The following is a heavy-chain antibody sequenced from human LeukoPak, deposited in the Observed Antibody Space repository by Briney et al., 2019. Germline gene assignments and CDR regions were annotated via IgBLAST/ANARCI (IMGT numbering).Heavy chain of an antibody. CDR2: IRSKANSYAT. CDR1: GFTFRGPA. CDR3: TRQGQLIDY. D-gene: IGHD6-13*01. V-gene: IGHV3-73*01. Sequence: GGSLRLSCAASGFTFRGPAMHWVRQASGKGLESVGPIRSKANSYATAYAASVKGRFTISRDDSKNTAYLQMNSLKTEDTAVYYCTRQGQLIDYWGQGTLVTVSS. J-gene: IGHJ4*02.